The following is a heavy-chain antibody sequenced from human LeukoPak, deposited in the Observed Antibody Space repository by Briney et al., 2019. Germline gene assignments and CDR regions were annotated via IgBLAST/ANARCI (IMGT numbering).Heavy chain of an antibody. J-gene: IGHJ4*02. CDR3: ARPGPYSSGYYNFDY. CDR1: GGSISSYY. D-gene: IGHD3-22*01. V-gene: IGHV4-59*12. Sequence: SETLSLTCTVSGGSISSYYWSWIRQPPGKGLEWIGYIYYSGSTNYNPSLKSRVTISVDTSKNQFSLKLSSVTAADTAVYYCARPGPYSSGYYNFDYWGQGTLVTVSS. CDR2: IYYSGST.